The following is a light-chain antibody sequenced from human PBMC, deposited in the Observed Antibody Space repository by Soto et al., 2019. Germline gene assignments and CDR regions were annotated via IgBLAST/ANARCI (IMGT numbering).Light chain of an antibody. J-gene: IGKJ4*01. CDR3: QQYYSYPLT. CDR1: QGISSY. CDR2: AAS. Sequence: AIRMTQSPSSLSASAGDRVTITCRASQGISSYLAWYQQKPGKAPKLLIYAASTLQSGGPSRFSGSGSGTDFTLTISCLQSEDFATYYCQQYYSYPLTFGGGTKVDIK. V-gene: IGKV1-8*01.